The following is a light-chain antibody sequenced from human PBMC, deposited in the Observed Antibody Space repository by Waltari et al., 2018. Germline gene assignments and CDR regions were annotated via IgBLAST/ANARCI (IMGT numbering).Light chain of an antibody. CDR3: QQGNSFPIT. CDR1: QDIGNR. V-gene: IGKV1-12*01. Sequence: DIQMTQSPSPVSASVGDRVTITCRASQDIGNRLAWYQQKPGKAPNLLIYGTSMLQTGVPSRFSGSGSGTEFTLTISSLQPEDFGTYYCQQGNSFPITFGPGTKVEIK. J-gene: IGKJ3*01. CDR2: GTS.